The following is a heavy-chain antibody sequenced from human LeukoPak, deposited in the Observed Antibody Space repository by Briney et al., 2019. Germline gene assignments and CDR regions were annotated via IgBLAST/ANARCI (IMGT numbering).Heavy chain of an antibody. V-gene: IGHV4-39*07. CDR2: IYYSGST. J-gene: IGHJ6*03. CDR3: AAIAAAGTDYYYYMDV. D-gene: IGHD6-13*01. CDR1: GGSISSSSYY. Sequence: SETLSLTCTVSGGSISSSSYYWGWIRQPPGKGLEWIGSIYYSGSTYYNPSLKSRVTISVDTSKNQFSLKLSSVTAADTAVYYCAAIAAAGTDYYYYMDVWGKGTTVTVSS.